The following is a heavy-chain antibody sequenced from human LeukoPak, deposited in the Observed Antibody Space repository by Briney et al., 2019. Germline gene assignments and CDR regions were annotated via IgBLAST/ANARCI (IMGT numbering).Heavy chain of an antibody. CDR2: INPNSGGT. D-gene: IGHD1-26*01. V-gene: IGHV1-2*06. Sequence: GASVKVSCNASGYTFTSYYMHWVRQAPGQGLEWMGRINPNSGGTNYAQKFQGRVTMTRDTSISTAYMELSRLRSDDTAVYYCARDRGTSARNWFDPWGQGTLVTVSS. CDR1: GYTFTSYY. CDR3: ARDRGTSARNWFDP. J-gene: IGHJ5*02.